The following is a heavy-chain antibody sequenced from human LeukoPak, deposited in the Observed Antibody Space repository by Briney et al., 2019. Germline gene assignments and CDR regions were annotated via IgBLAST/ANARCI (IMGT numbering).Heavy chain of an antibody. CDR1: GYTFTSYG. Sequence: ASVKVSCKASGYTFTSYGINWVRQAPGQGLEWMGWISAYNGNTNYAQKLQGRVTMTTDTSTSTAYMELRSLRSDDTAVYYCAGSSTDYDIFGVYYYYYGMDVWGQGTTVTVSS. CDR2: ISAYNGNT. V-gene: IGHV1-18*01. D-gene: IGHD3-9*01. J-gene: IGHJ6*02. CDR3: AGSSTDYDIFGVYYYYYGMDV.